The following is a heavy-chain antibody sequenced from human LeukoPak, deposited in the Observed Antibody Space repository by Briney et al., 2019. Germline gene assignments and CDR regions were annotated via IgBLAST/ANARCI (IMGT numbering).Heavy chain of an antibody. CDR3: ARIEALAGYCSSTSCYPFDY. V-gene: IGHV1-2*02. Sequence: RASVKVSCKASGYTFTSYDINWVRQATGQGLEWMGWMNPNSGDTNYAQKFQGRVTMTRDTSISTAYMELSRLRSDDTAVYYCARIEALAGYCSSTSCYPFDYWGQGTLVTVSS. CDR2: MNPNSGDT. CDR1: GYTFTSYD. D-gene: IGHD2-2*01. J-gene: IGHJ4*02.